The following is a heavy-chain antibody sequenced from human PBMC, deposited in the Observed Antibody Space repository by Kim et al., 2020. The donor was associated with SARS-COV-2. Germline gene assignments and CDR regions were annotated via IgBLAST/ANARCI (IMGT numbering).Heavy chain of an antibody. V-gene: IGHV4-39*01. CDR3: ARHPKSSGWPEYFQH. Sequence: PSLRSRVTISVETSKNQFSLQLSAVTAADTAVYYCARHPKSSGWPEYFQHWGQGTLVTVSS. D-gene: IGHD6-19*01. J-gene: IGHJ1*01.